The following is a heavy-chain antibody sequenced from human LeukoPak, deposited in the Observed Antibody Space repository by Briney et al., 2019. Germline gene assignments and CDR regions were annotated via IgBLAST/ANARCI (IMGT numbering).Heavy chain of an antibody. CDR3: ARDYYGSGSYYNGPDY. CDR2: ISAYNGNT. CDR1: GYTFTSYG. Sequence: ASVKVSCKASGYTFTSYGISWVRQAPGQGLEWMGWISAYNGNTNYAQKLQGRVTMTTDTSTSTAYMELRSLRSDDTAVYYCARDYYGSGSYYNGPDYWGQGTLVTVSS. J-gene: IGHJ4*02. V-gene: IGHV1-18*01. D-gene: IGHD3-10*01.